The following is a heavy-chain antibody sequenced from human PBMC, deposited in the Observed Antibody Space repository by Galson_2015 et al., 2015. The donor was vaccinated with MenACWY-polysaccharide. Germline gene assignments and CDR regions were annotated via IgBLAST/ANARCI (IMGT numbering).Heavy chain of an antibody. V-gene: IGHV3-11*01. J-gene: IGHJ4*02. Sequence: SLRLSGAAYGFTFGDHYMHWIRQAPGTGLEWVSYISGSGSAIYFADSVKGRFVFSRDNAKNSLDLQMNSLRAEDTAVYYCARDPRGARSSYFDNWGQGIQVTVSS. D-gene: IGHD3-10*01. CDR1: GFTFGDHY. CDR3: ARDPRGARSSYFDN. CDR2: ISGSGSAI.